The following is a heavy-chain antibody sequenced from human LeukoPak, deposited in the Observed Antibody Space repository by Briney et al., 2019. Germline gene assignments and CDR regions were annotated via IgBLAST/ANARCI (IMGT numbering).Heavy chain of an antibody. J-gene: IGHJ5*02. Sequence: GASVKVSCKASGYTFTSYAMNWVRQAPGQGLEWMGWINTNTGNPTYAQGFTGRFVFSLDTSVSTAYLQISSLKAEDTAVYYCARDPIGITGKINWFDPWGQGTLVTVSS. V-gene: IGHV7-4-1*02. CDR3: ARDPIGITGKINWFDP. CDR2: INTNTGNP. D-gene: IGHD1-20*01. CDR1: GYTFTSYA.